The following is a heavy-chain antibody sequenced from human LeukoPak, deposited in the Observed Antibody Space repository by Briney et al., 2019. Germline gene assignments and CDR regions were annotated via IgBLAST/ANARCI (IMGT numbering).Heavy chain of an antibody. CDR2: IYYSGST. V-gene: IGHV4-39*01. D-gene: IGHD2-15*01. J-gene: IGHJ4*02. Sequence: SETLSLTCTVSGGSISSSSYYWGWIRQPPGTGLEWIGSIYYSGSTYYNPSLNSRVTISVDTSKNQFSLKLSSVTAADTAVYYCASPVGSGGSDYFDYWGQGTLVTVSS. CDR3: ASPVGSGGSDYFDY. CDR1: GGSISSSSYY.